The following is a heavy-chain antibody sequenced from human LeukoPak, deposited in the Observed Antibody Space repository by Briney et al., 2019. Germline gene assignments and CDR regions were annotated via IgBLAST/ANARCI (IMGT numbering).Heavy chain of an antibody. D-gene: IGHD4-23*01. V-gene: IGHV4-39*07. Sequence: PSETLSLTCTVSGGSISSSSYYWGWIRQPPGKGLEWIGSIYYSGSTYYNPSLKSRVVISVDTSKNQFSLNLTPVTAADTAVHYCARVGVDYSGNVLKYFFDYWGQGTLVTVSS. CDR2: IYYSGST. J-gene: IGHJ4*02. CDR1: GGSISSSSYY. CDR3: ARVGVDYSGNVLKYFFDY.